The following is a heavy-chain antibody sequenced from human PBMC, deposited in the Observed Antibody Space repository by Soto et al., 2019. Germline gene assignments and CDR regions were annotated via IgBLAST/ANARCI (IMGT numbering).Heavy chain of an antibody. Sequence: QVQLQESGPGLVKPSGTLSLTCAVSGGSISSSNWWSWVRQPPGKGLEWIGEIYHSGSTNYNPSLEGRVAISVGQDKRRFSLKLCSVTAADTAVYYCARGGTDSSGYCWGYFRHWGQGTLVTVSS. CDR2: IYHSGST. J-gene: IGHJ1*01. CDR1: GGSISSSNW. D-gene: IGHD3-22*01. CDR3: ARGGTDSSGYCWGYFRH. V-gene: IGHV4-4*02.